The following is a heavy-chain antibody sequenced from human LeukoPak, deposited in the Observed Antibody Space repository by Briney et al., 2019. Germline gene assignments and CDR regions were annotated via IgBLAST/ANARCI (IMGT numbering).Heavy chain of an antibody. CDR1: GYTFTSYA. J-gene: IGHJ6*02. D-gene: IGHD2-21*01. V-gene: IGHV1-3*01. CDR2: INAGNGNT. CDR3: ARGGPSGSLLLSYYYYGMDV. Sequence: ASVKVSCKASGYTFTSYAMHWVRQAPGQRLEWMGWINAGNGNTKYSQKFQGRVTITRDTSASTAYMELSSLRSEDTAVYYCARGGPSGSLLLSYYYYGMDVWGQGTTVTVS.